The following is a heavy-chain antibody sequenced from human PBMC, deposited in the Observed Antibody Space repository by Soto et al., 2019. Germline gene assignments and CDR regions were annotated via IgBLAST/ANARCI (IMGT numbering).Heavy chain of an antibody. CDR1: GYTFTSYY. CDR3: ARGVITMVRGVIITPIDFDY. CDR2: INPSGGST. J-gene: IGHJ4*02. D-gene: IGHD3-10*01. Sequence: SVKVSCKASGYTFTSYYMHWVRQAPGQGLEWMGIINPSGGSTSYAQKFQGRVTMTRDTSTSTVYMELSSLRSEDTAVYYCARGVITMVRGVIITPIDFDYWGQGTLVTVS. V-gene: IGHV1-46*01.